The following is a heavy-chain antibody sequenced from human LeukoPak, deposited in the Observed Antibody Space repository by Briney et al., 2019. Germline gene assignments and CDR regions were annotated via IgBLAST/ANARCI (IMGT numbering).Heavy chain of an antibody. CDR2: INPNSGGT. CDR1: GYTFTGYY. Sequence: ASVKVSCKASGYTFTGYYMHWVRQAPGQGLEWMGWINPNSGGTNYAQKFQGRVTMTRDTSISTAYMELSRLRSDDTVVYYCARAVVPAAMLPNWFDPWGQGTLVTVSS. V-gene: IGHV1-2*02. D-gene: IGHD2-2*01. CDR3: ARAVVPAAMLPNWFDP. J-gene: IGHJ5*02.